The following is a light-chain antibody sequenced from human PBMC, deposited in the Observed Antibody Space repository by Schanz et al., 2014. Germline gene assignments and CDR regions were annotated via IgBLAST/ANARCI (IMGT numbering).Light chain of an antibody. J-gene: IGLJ3*02. CDR1: SSNVGGYNL. CDR3: CSYAGSGSGV. V-gene: IGLV2-23*01. CDR2: EGS. Sequence: QSALTQPASVSGSPGLSITISCTGTSSNVGGYNLVSWYQQHPGKAPKLLIYEGSKRPSGVSDRFSGSKSGNTASLTISGLQAEDEGDYYCCSYAGSGSGVFGGGTKVTVL.